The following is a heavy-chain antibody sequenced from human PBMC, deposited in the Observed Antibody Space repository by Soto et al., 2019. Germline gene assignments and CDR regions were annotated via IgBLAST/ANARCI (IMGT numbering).Heavy chain of an antibody. CDR1: GFTFSSYA. V-gene: IGHV3-23*01. J-gene: IGHJ1*01. CDR3: AKGSTIVVVPAATDYDFWSGLTEYFQH. D-gene: IGHD2-2*01. Sequence: GGSLRLSCAASGFTFSSYAMSWVRQAPGKGLEWVSAISGSGGSTYYADSVKGRFTISRDNSKNTLYLQMNSLRAEDTAVYYCAKGSTIVVVPAATDYDFWSGLTEYFQHWGQGTLVTVSS. CDR2: ISGSGGST.